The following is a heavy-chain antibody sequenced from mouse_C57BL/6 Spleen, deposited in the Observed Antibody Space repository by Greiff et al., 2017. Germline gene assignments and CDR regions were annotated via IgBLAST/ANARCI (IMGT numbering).Heavy chain of an antibody. Sequence: VMLVESGPGLVQPSQSLSITCTVSGFSLTSYGVHWVRQSPGKGLEWLGVIWSGGSTDYNAAFISRLSISKDNSKSQVFFKMNSLQADDTAIYYCARNFLYGYYAMDYWGQGTSVTVSS. CDR3: ARNFLYGYYAMDY. J-gene: IGHJ4*01. D-gene: IGHD1-1*02. CDR1: GFSLTSYG. V-gene: IGHV2-2*01. CDR2: IWSGGST.